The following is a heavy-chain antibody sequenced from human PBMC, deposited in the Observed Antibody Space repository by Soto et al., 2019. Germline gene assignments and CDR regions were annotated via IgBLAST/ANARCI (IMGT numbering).Heavy chain of an antibody. V-gene: IGHV4-61*01. J-gene: IGHJ4*02. CDR2: IYYSGST. CDR1: GGSVSSGSYY. D-gene: IGHD3-22*01. CDR3: ARGERNYYDSSGPDY. Sequence: PSETLSLTCTVSGGSVSSGSYYWSWIRQPPGKGLEWIGYIYYSGSTNYNPSLKSRVTISVDTSKNQFSLKLSSVTAADTAVYYCARGERNYYDSSGPDYWGQGTLVTSPQ.